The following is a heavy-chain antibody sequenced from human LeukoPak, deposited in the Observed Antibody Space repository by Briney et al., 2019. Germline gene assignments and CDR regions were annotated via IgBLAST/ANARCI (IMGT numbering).Heavy chain of an antibody. D-gene: IGHD6-19*01. CDR2: TYYRSKWYN. CDR1: GDSVSSNSAA. V-gene: IGHV6-1*01. Sequence: SQTLSLTCAISGDSVSSNSAAWSWIRQSPSRGLEWLGRTYYRSKWYNDYAVSMRGRIIINPDTSKNHFFLQLNSVTPEDTGIYYCAGQKNGWIGYWGQGTLVTVSS. J-gene: IGHJ4*02. CDR3: AGQKNGWIGY.